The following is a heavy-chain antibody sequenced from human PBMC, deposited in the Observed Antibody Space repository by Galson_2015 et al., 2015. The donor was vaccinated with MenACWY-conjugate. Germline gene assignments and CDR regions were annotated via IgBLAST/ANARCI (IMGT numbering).Heavy chain of an antibody. CDR1: GGSFSGYY. CDR2: INHSGST. Sequence: SETLSLTCAVYGGSFSGYYWSWIRQPPGKGLEWIGEINHSGSTNYNPSLKSRVTISVDTSKNQFSLKLSSVTAADTAVYYCARGRYSIVVVSLAAFDIWGQGTMVTVSS. D-gene: IGHD3-22*01. CDR3: ARGRYSIVVVSLAAFDI. V-gene: IGHV4-34*01. J-gene: IGHJ3*02.